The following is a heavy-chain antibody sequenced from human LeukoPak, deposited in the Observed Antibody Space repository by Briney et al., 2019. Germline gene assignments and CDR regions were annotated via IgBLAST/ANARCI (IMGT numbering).Heavy chain of an antibody. V-gene: IGHV3-21*01. J-gene: IGHJ4*02. Sequence: GGSLRLSCAASEFTFSSYSMNWVRQAPGKGLEWVSSISSSSSYIYYADSVKGRFTISRDNAKNSLYLQMNSLRAEDTAVYYCARESRSYFDYWGQGTLVTVSS. CDR2: ISSSSSYI. CDR3: ARESRSYFDY. CDR1: EFTFSSYS.